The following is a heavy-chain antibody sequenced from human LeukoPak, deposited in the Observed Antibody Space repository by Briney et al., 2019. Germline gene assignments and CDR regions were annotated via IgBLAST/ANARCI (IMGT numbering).Heavy chain of an antibody. V-gene: IGHV1-69*04. Sequence: ASVKVSCKASGDTFSSSAITWARQVPGQGLEWMGRIIPIIGIPNYAQKFQGRVTITADKSTTTAYMELSSLRSEDTAVYYCAREIVDVWGQGTTVTVSS. J-gene: IGHJ6*02. CDR3: AREIVDV. D-gene: IGHD2-21*01. CDR2: IIPIIGIP. CDR1: GDTFSSSA.